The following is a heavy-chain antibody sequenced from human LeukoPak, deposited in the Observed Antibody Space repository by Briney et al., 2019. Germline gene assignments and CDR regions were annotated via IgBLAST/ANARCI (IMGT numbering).Heavy chain of an antibody. CDR3: SRTLSSDFLWGSYLY. V-gene: IGHV3-7*01. D-gene: IGHD3-16*02. CDR2: IKQDGSEK. Sequence: PGGSLRLSCAASGFTFSDCWMHWVRQAPGKGLEWVANIKQDGSEKYYVDSVKGRFTISRDNAKKSLYLQMNSLRAEDTAVYYCSRTLSSDFLWGSYLYWGQGTLVTVSS. J-gene: IGHJ4*02. CDR1: GFTFSDCW.